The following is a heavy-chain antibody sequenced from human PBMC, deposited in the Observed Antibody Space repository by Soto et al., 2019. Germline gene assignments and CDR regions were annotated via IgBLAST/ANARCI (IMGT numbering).Heavy chain of an antibody. CDR2: SYYSGST. J-gene: IGHJ6*02. CDR1: GGSISSYY. D-gene: IGHD1-26*01. CDR3: ARDKGPWRVGATGYYYYGMDV. V-gene: IGHV4-59*01. Sequence: SETLSLTCTVSGGSISSYYWSWIRQPPGKGLEWIGYSYYSGSTNYNPSLKSRVTISVDTSKNQFSLKLSSVTAADTAVYYCARDKGPWRVGATGYYYYGMDVWGQGTTVTV.